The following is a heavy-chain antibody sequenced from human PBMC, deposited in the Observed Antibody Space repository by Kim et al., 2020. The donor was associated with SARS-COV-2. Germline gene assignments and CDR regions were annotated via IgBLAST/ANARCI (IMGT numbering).Heavy chain of an antibody. Sequence: GGPLRLSCEASGFTFNYHSLTWVRLAPGKGLEWVSYISSESSTIYYADSVKGRFTISRDNAQNTLFLQMNDLRAEDTALYFCARSQQAVGYYYFGLDVWGQGTTVTVSS. CDR1: GFTFNYHS. CDR3: ARSQQAVGYYYFGLDV. D-gene: IGHD2-15*01. CDR2: ISSESSTI. V-gene: IGHV3-48*04. J-gene: IGHJ6*02.